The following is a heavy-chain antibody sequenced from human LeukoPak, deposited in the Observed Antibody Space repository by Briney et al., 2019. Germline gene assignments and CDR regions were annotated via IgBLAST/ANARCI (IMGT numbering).Heavy chain of an antibody. Sequence: PSETLSLTCTVSGGSISSGGYYWSWIRQPPGKGLEWSGYIYHSGSTYYNPSLKSRVTISVDRSKNQFSLKLSSVTAADTAVYYCARGIVVVPAAIPAYMDVWGKGTTVTVSS. CDR1: GGSISSGGYY. CDR2: IYHSGST. CDR3: ARGIVVVPAAIPAYMDV. D-gene: IGHD2-2*02. V-gene: IGHV4-30-2*01. J-gene: IGHJ6*03.